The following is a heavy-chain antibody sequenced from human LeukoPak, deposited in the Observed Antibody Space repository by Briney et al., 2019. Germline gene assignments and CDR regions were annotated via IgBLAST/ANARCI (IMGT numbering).Heavy chain of an antibody. D-gene: IGHD3-3*01. J-gene: IGHJ3*02. CDR2: IYTSGST. CDR3: SLGGYYTDAFDI. V-gene: IGHV4-4*07. CDR1: GGSISSYY. Sequence: SETLSLTCTVSGGSISSYYWSWIRQPAGKGLEWIGRIYTSGSTNYNPSLKSRVTMSVDTSKNRFSLKLSSVTAADTAVYYCSLGGYYTDAFDIWGPGTMVTVSS.